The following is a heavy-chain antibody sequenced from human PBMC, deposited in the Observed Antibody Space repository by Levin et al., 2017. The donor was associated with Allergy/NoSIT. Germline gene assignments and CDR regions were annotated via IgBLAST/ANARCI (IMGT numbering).Heavy chain of an antibody. D-gene: IGHD3-9*01. V-gene: IGHV3-30-3*01. CDR3: AREVPTGYYAFDI. J-gene: IGHJ3*02. CDR2: ISYDGSNK. CDR1: GFTFSSYA. Sequence: GESLKISCAASGFTFSSYAMHWVRQAPGKGLEWVAVISYDGSNKYYADSVKGRFTISRDNSKNTLYLQMNSLRAEDTAVYYCAREVPTGYYAFDIWGQGTMVTVSS.